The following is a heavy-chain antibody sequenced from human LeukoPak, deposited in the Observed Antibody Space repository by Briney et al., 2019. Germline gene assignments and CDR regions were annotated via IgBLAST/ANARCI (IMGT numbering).Heavy chain of an antibody. Sequence: SETLSLTCTVSGGSINSYYWSWIWQPAGKGLEWIGRIYTSGSTNYNPSLKSRVTISVDTSKNQFSLKLSSVTAADTAVYYCARAWATYYYYMDVWGKGTTVTVSS. CDR1: GGSINSYY. CDR2: IYTSGST. D-gene: IGHD5-12*01. J-gene: IGHJ6*03. CDR3: ARAWATYYYYMDV. V-gene: IGHV4-4*07.